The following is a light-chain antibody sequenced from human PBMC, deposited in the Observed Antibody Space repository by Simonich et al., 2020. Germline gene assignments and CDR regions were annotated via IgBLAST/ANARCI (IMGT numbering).Light chain of an antibody. J-gene: IGKJ2*01. CDR3: QQYYSTPYT. CDR1: QSVLSSSNHKNY. CDR2: WAA. V-gene: IGKV4-1*01. Sequence: DIVMTQSPDSLAVSLGERDTINCQSSQSVLSSSNHKNYFAWYQQKPGQPPKLLIYWAATRETGVPDRFSGSGSGTDFTLTSSSLQAEDVAVYYCQQYYSTPYTFGQGTKLEIK.